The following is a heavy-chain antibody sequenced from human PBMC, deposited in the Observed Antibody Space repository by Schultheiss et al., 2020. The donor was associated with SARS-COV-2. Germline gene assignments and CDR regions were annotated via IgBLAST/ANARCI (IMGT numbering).Heavy chain of an antibody. Sequence: SQTLSLTCTVSGGSISGHYWSWIRQPAGKGLECIGRIYAGGNTNYNPSLKSRVTMSVDTSKNQFSLKLSSVTAADTAVYYCARGVGYYDFWSGYYTHYYYGMDVWGQGTTVTVSS. V-gene: IGHV4-4*07. CDR3: ARGVGYYDFWSGYYTHYYYGMDV. CDR2: IYAGGNT. D-gene: IGHD3-3*01. J-gene: IGHJ6*02. CDR1: GGSISGHY.